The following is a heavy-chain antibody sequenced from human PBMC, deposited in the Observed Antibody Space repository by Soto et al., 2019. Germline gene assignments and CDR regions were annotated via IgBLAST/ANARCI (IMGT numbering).Heavy chain of an antibody. D-gene: IGHD3-3*01. CDR2: ISGSGGST. CDR3: AKQNHYDFWSGYPSHFDY. J-gene: IGHJ4*02. V-gene: IGHV3-23*01. CDR1: GFPFSSYA. Sequence: GGSLRLSCAASGFPFSSYAMTLVRPAPGKGLEWVSAISGSGGSTYYADSVKGRFTISRDNSKNTLYLQMNSLRAEDTAVYYCAKQNHYDFWSGYPSHFDYWGQGTLVTVSS.